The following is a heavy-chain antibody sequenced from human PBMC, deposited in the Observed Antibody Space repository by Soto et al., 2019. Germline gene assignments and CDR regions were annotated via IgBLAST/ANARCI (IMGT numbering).Heavy chain of an antibody. CDR2: ILHRGGT. CDR3: AGGIEPPTVSPCDV. Sequence: PSETLSLTCHVSGVPIDQYYWTWIRQSPGRGLEWIGYILHRGGTNYNPSLKSRVTISADVSESLVSRRMTSVADADKAHYHCAGGIEPPTVSPCDVWGPGTSVSVSS. J-gene: IGHJ6*01. D-gene: IGHD1-1*01. CDR1: GVPIDQYY. V-gene: IGHV4-59*01.